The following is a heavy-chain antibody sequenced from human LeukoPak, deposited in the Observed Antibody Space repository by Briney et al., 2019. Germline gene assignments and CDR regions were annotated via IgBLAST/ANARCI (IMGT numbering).Heavy chain of an antibody. CDR3: ARGTSRYQLLQEYFQH. J-gene: IGHJ1*01. V-gene: IGHV1-8*01. CDR2: MNPNSGNT. Sequence: ASVKVSCKASGYTFTSYDINWVRQATGQGLEWMGWMNPNSGNTGYARKFQGRVTMTRNTSISTAYMELSSLRSEDTAVYYCARGTSRYQLLQEYFQHWGQGTLVTVSS. CDR1: GYTFTSYD. D-gene: IGHD2-2*01.